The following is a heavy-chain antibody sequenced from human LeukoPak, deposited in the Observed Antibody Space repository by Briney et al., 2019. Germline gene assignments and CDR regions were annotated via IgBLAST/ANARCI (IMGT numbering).Heavy chain of an antibody. D-gene: IGHD5-18*01. J-gene: IGHJ4*02. CDR3: ARGDTAMTPSFDY. CDR1: GYSISSGYY. Sequence: SETLSLTCTVSGYSISSGYYWGWIRQPPGKGLEWIGSIYHSGSTYYNPSLKSRVTISVDTSKNQFSLKLSSVTAADTAMYYCARGDTAMTPSFDYWGQGILVTVSS. V-gene: IGHV4-38-2*02. CDR2: IYHSGST.